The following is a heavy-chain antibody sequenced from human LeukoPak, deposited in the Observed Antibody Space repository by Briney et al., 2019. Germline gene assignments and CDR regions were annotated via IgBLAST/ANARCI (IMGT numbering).Heavy chain of an antibody. CDR1: GGSISSGSYY. J-gene: IGHJ6*03. D-gene: IGHD3-3*01. V-gene: IGHV4-61*02. CDR3: ARSFWNSLKNYYYYYYMDV. CDR2: IYTSGST. Sequence: SETLSLTCTVSGGSISSGSYYWSWIRQPAGKGLEWIGRIYTSGSTNYNPSLKSRVTISVDTSKNQFSLKLSSVTAADTAVYYCARSFWNSLKNYYYYYYMDVWGKGTTVTVSS.